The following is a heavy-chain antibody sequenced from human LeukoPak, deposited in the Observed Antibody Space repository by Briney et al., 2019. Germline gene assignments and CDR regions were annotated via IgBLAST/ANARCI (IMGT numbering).Heavy chain of an antibody. CDR1: GGSFSGYY. J-gene: IGHJ6*03. Sequence: SETLSLTCAVYGGSFSGYYWSWIRQPPGKGLEWIGEINHSGSTNYNPSLKSRVTISVDTSKNQFSLKLSSVTAADTAVYYCARVRSVVVVAATVWSYYYMDVWGKGTTVTVSS. CDR3: ARVRSVVVVAATVWSYYYMDV. D-gene: IGHD2-15*01. CDR2: INHSGST. V-gene: IGHV4-34*01.